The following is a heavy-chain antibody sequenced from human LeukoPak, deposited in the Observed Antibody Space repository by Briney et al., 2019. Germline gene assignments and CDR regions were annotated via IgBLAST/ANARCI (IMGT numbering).Heavy chain of an antibody. J-gene: IGHJ4*02. CDR3: ARVRAVAGTEVLYYFDH. V-gene: IGHV3-74*01. CDR1: GFTSSSYG. D-gene: IGHD6-13*01. Sequence: GGSLRLSCAASGFTSSSYGMNWVRQAPGKGLVWVSRISSDESRTNYADSVKGRFTISRDNAKNTVYLQMNSLRAEDTAVYYCARVRAVAGTEVLYYFDHWGQGTLVTVSS. CDR2: ISSDESRT.